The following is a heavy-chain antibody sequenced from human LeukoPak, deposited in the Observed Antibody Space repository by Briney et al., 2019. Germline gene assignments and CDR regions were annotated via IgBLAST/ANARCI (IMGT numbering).Heavy chain of an antibody. CDR3: AREPYSGYDPPDY. J-gene: IGHJ4*02. D-gene: IGHD5-12*01. CDR1: GYTFTGYY. V-gene: IGHV1-2*02. Sequence: ASVKVSCKASGYTFTGYYMHWVRQAPGQGLEWMGWINPNSGGTNYAQKFQGRVTMTRDTSISTAYMELSRLRSDDTAVYYCAREPYSGYDPPDYWGQGTLVTVSS. CDR2: INPNSGGT.